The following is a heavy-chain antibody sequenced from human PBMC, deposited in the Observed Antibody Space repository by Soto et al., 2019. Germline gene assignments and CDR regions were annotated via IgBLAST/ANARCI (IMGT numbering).Heavy chain of an antibody. CDR2: ISSTTNYI. Sequence: GGSLRLSCAASGFTFTRYSMNRVRQAPGKGLEWFSSISSTTNYIYYADSMKGRFTVSRDNAKNSVYLEMNSLSAEDTAVYYCARESEDLTSNFDYWGQGTLVTVSS. V-gene: IGHV3-21*01. CDR3: ARESEDLTSNFDY. CDR1: GFTFTRYS. J-gene: IGHJ4*02.